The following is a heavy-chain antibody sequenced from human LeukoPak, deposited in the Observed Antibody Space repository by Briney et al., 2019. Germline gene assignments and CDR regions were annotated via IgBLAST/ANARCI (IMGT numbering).Heavy chain of an antibody. CDR3: ARVNSGYDLGYPDY. CDR1: GYSISSGYY. J-gene: IGHJ4*02. CDR2: IDHSGST. Sequence: PSETLSLTCTVSGYSISSGYYWGWIRQPPGKGLEWTGSIDHSGSTYYNPSLKSRITISVDTSKNQFSLKLSSVTAADTAVYYCARVNSGYDLGYPDYWGQGTLVTVSS. V-gene: IGHV4-38-2*02. D-gene: IGHD5-12*01.